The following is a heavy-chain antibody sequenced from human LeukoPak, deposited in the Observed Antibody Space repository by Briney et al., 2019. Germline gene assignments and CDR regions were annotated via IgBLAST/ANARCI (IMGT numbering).Heavy chain of an antibody. D-gene: IGHD6-19*01. V-gene: IGHV3-48*02. Sequence: PGGSLRLSCAASGFTFSTYSMNWVRQAPGKGLEWASYISGSSSTIYYADSVKGRFTISRDNAKNSLYLQMNNLRDEDTAVYYCARTRGWYGDYFDYWGQGTLVTVSS. CDR1: GFTFSTYS. J-gene: IGHJ4*02. CDR3: ARTRGWYGDYFDY. CDR2: ISGSSSTI.